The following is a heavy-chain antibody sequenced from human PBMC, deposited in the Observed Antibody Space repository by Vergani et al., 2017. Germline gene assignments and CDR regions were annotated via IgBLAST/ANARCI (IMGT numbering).Heavy chain of an antibody. CDR3: ARVRAARPRVGYNWFDP. D-gene: IGHD6-13*01. CDR1: GFTFSDYY. CDR2: ISSSGSTI. J-gene: IGHJ5*02. V-gene: IGHV3-11*01. Sequence: QVQLVESGGGLVKPGGSLRLSCAASGFTFSDYYMSWIRQAPGKGLEWVSYISSSGSTIYYADSVKGRFTISGDNATNYLYLQLNSLRAEDTVVYYWARVRAARPRVGYNWFDPGGEGSLVTVSP.